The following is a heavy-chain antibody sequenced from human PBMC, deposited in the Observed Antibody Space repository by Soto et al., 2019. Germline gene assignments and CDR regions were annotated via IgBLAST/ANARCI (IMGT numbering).Heavy chain of an antibody. Sequence: SETLSLTCAVSGGSFSGYYWAWIRQPPGKGLEWIGEIDHSGSSSYNPSLRSRVSMSGDTSKNQFSLKLSSVTAADTAVYYCARQGFGPLHGLVDVWGQGTTVTVSS. V-gene: IGHV4-34*01. CDR2: IDHSGSS. CDR1: GGSFSGYY. D-gene: IGHD3-10*01. J-gene: IGHJ6*02. CDR3: ARQGFGPLHGLVDV.